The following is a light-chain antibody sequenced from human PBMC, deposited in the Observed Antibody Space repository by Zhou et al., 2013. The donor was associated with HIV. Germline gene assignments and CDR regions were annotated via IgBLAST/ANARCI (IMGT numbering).Light chain of an antibody. CDR2: GAS. CDR1: QVISNS. J-gene: IGKJ1*01. Sequence: DIQMTQSPSSLSASVGDRVTVTCRASQVISNSLAWYQQKPGKAPKLLLYGASRLQSGVPSRFSGSGSGTDFTLTISSLQPEDFATYYCQQSYSSPRTFGQGTKVEIK. V-gene: IGKV1-39*01. CDR3: QQSYSSPRT.